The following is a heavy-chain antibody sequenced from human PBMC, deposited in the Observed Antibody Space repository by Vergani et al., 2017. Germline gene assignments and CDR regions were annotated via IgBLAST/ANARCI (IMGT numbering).Heavy chain of an antibody. CDR3: AFNDYGDWNYYYYMDV. J-gene: IGHJ6*03. V-gene: IGHV1-69*08. Sequence: QVQLVQSGAEVKKPGSSVKVSCKASRGTFSSYTISWVRQAPGQGLEWMGRIIPIFGTANYAQKFQGRVTITADESTSTAYMELSSLRSEDTAVYYCAFNDYGDWNYYYYMDVWGKGTTVTVSS. CDR2: IIPIFGTA. D-gene: IGHD4-17*01. CDR1: RGTFSSYT.